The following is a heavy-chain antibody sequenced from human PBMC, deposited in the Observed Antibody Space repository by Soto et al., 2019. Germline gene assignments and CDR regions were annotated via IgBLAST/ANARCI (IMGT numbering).Heavy chain of an antibody. Sequence: QVQLVESGGGVVQPGGSLRLSCAASGSTFSNYGMHWVRQAPGKGLEWVAVIWYDGNTRFYPDFVKGRFTISRDNSKNSLYLQMNSLSVEDTAVYSCATVGNSYGSNFWGQGTLVTVSS. J-gene: IGHJ4*02. CDR2: IWYDGNTR. V-gene: IGHV3-33*01. CDR1: GSTFSNYG. CDR3: ATVGNSYGSNF. D-gene: IGHD3-10*01.